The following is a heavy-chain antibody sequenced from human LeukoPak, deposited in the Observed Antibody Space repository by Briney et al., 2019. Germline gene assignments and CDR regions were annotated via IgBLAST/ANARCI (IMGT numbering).Heavy chain of an antibody. CDR1: GGTFSSYA. Sequence: SVKVSCKASGGTFSSYAISWVRQAPGQGLEWMGGIIPIFGTANYAQKFQGRVTITTDESTSTAYMELSSLRSEDTAVYYCARAGTAAGLFDYWGQGTLVTVST. CDR2: IIPIFGTA. J-gene: IGHJ4*02. V-gene: IGHV1-69*05. CDR3: ARAGTAAGLFDY. D-gene: IGHD6-13*01.